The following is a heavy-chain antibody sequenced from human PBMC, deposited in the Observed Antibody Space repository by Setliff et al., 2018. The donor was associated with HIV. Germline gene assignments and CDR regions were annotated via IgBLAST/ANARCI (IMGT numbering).Heavy chain of an antibody. CDR1: GFTFSSYG. V-gene: IGHV3-21*04. D-gene: IGHD3-22*01. J-gene: IGHJ4*02. CDR3: AKGSGFYDY. Sequence: GGSLRLSCAASGFTFSSYGMHWVRQAPGKGLEWVSSISSISTYIYYAYSVKGRFTISRDNAKNSLYLQMNSLRVDDTAVYYCAKGSGFYDYWGQGTLVTVSS. CDR2: ISSISTYI.